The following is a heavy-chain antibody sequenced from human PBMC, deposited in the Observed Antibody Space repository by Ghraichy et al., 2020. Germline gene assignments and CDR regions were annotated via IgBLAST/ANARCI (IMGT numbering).Heavy chain of an antibody. J-gene: IGHJ4*02. CDR3: AREGRDGYNCLDY. CDR1: GFTVSSNY. CDR2: IYSGGST. Sequence: GESLNISCAASGFTVSSNYMSWVRQAPGKGLEWVSVIYSGGSTYYADSVKGRFTISRDNSKNTLYLQMNSLRAEDTAVYYCAREGRDGYNCLDYWGQGTLVTVSS. V-gene: IGHV3-53*01. D-gene: IGHD5-24*01.